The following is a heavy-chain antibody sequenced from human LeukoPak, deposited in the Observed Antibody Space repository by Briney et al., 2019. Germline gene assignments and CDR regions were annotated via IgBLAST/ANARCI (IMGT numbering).Heavy chain of an antibody. CDR1: GGSFSGYY. CDR3: ARDSSSGFDY. CDR2: IYTSGST. J-gene: IGHJ4*02. D-gene: IGHD6-6*01. Sequence: SETLSLTCAVYGGSFSGYYWSWIRQPAGKGLEWIGRIYTSGSTNYNPSLKSRVTMSVDTSKNQFSLKLSSVTAADTAVYYCARDSSSGFDYWGQGTLVTVSS. V-gene: IGHV4-4*07.